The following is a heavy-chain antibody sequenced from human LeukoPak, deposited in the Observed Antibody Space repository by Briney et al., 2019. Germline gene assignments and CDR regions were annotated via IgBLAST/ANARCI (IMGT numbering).Heavy chain of an antibody. CDR2: IYYSGST. CDR1: GGSISSYY. V-gene: IGHV4-59*08. Sequence: SETLSLTCTVSGGSISSYYWSWIRQPPGKGLEWIGYIYYSGSTNYNPSLKSRVTISVDTSKNQFSLKLSSVTAADTAVYYCVRHPFVEMDYFDYWGQGTLVTVSS. D-gene: IGHD5-24*01. J-gene: IGHJ4*02. CDR3: VRHPFVEMDYFDY.